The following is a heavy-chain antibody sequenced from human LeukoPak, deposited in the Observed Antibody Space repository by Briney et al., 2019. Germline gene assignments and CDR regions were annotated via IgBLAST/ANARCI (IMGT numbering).Heavy chain of an antibody. CDR3: ARGVGYYDTSVPPNHFDY. CDR2: INQDGSEK. CDR1: GLTFSRYW. D-gene: IGHD3-22*01. J-gene: IGHJ4*02. V-gene: IGHV3-7*01. Sequence: PGGSLRLSCAASGLTFSRYWMTWVRQAPGKGLEWVANINQDGSEKYYVDSVKGRFTISRDNAKNSLYLQMNSLRAEDTAVYYCARGVGYYDTSVPPNHFDYWGQGTLVTVSS.